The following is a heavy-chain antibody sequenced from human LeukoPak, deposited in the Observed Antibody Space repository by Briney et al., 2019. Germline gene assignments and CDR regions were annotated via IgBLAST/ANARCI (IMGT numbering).Heavy chain of an antibody. Sequence: GGSLRFSCAASGFTFSDYYMSWIRQAPGKGLEWVSYISSSGSTIYYADSVKGRFTISRDNAKNSLYLLMNSLRAEDTAVYYCVRGVPVTPGIDYWGQGTLATVSS. V-gene: IGHV3-11*04. CDR2: ISSSGSTI. J-gene: IGHJ4*02. CDR1: GFTFSDYY. D-gene: IGHD2-2*01. CDR3: VRGVPVTPGIDY.